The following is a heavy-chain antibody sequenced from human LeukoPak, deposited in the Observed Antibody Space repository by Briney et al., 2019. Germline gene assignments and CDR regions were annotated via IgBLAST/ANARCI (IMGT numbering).Heavy chain of an antibody. CDR2: IRSKAYGGTI. CDR3: TRAPLWLRADY. D-gene: IGHD5-12*01. J-gene: IGHJ4*02. V-gene: IGHV3-49*03. Sequence: GRSLRLSCTASGFTFGDYAMSWFRQAPGKGLEWVGFIRSKAYGGTIEYAASVKGRFTISRDDSKSIAYLQMNSLKTEDTAVYYCTRAPLWLRADYWGQGTLVTVSS. CDR1: GFTFGDYA.